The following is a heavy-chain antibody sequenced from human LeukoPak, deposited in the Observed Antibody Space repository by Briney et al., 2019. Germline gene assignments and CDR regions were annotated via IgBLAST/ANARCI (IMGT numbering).Heavy chain of an antibody. CDR3: ARGASPFSGSGRRRNYYYYMDV. V-gene: IGHV4-34*01. J-gene: IGHJ6*03. CDR2: INHSGST. D-gene: IGHD3-10*01. Sequence: PSETLSLTCAVYGGSFSGYYWSWIRQPPGKGLEWIGEINHSGSTNYNPSLKSRVTISVDTSKNQFSLKLSSVTAADTAVYYCARGASPFSGSGRRRNYYYYMDVWGKGTTVTVSS. CDR1: GGSFSGYY.